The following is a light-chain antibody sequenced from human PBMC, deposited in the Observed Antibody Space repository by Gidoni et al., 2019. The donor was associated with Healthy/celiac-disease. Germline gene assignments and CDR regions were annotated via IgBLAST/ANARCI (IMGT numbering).Light chain of an antibody. CDR2: AAS. J-gene: IGKJ4*01. CDR1: QSISSY. CDR3: QQSYSTPLT. V-gene: IGKV1-39*01. Sequence: DIQMTQSPSSLSASVGDRVTITCRASQSISSYLNWYQQKPGKPPKLLIYAASSLQSGVPSRFRGSGSGTDFTLTISSLQPEAFASYCYQQSYSTPLTFGGGTKVEIK.